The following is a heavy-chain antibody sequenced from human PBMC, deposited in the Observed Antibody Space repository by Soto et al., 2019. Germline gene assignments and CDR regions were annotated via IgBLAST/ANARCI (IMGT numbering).Heavy chain of an antibody. Sequence: VQLLESGGGLVQPGGSLGLSSVASGFPFSSYAMSWVRQTPEKGLEWVSAISGGGGDRYYADSVQGRFTSSRDNSRNTVYRHMNSLRAEDSAVYYCASGLFMAAVDIELFGSWGRGTLVTVSS. CDR2: ISGGGGDR. D-gene: IGHD6-13*01. V-gene: IGHV3-23*01. CDR3: ASGLFMAAVDIELFGS. CDR1: GFPFSSYA. J-gene: IGHJ4*02.